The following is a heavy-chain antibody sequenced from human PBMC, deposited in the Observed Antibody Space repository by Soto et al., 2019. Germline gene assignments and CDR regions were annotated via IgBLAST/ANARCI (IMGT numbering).Heavy chain of an antibody. CDR2: IYYSGST. CDR3: ARSIAARPWFDP. Sequence: SETLSLTCTVSGGSISSYYWSWIRQPQGKGLEWIGYIYYSGSTNYNPSLKSRVTISVDTSKNQFSLKLSSVTAADTAVYYCARSIAARPWFDPWGQGTLVTVSS. CDR1: GGSISSYY. V-gene: IGHV4-59*01. D-gene: IGHD6-6*01. J-gene: IGHJ5*02.